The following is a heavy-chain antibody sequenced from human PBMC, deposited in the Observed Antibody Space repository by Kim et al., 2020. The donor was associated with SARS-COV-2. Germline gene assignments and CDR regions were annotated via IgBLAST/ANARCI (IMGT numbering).Heavy chain of an antibody. CDR2: IKSKTDGGTT. CDR1: GFTFSNAW. CDR3: TTVGFWSGYYGTGVGYYFDY. J-gene: IGHJ4*02. Sequence: GGSLRLSCAASGFTFSNAWMSWVRQAPGKGLEWVGRIKSKTDGGTTDYAAPVKGRFTISRDDSKNTLYLQMNSLKTEDTAVYYCTTVGFWSGYYGTGVGYYFDYWGQGTLVTVSS. V-gene: IGHV3-15*01. D-gene: IGHD3-3*01.